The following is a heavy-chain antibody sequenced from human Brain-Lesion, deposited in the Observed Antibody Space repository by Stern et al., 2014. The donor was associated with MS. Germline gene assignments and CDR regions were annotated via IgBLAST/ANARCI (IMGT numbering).Heavy chain of an antibody. CDR3: ASGYRIFDY. D-gene: IGHD5-18*01. CDR2: IHPRGSA. V-gene: IGHV4-61*02. J-gene: IGHJ4*02. Sequence: QVQLQQSGPGLVKPSQTLSLTCTVSGGSISSGSDYWSWIRQPLGKGREWIGRIHPRGSAFYTPPIKSRVTISTDTPMNQFSLELNSATAADTAIYYCASGYRIFDYWGQGILVTVSS. CDR1: GGSISSGSDY.